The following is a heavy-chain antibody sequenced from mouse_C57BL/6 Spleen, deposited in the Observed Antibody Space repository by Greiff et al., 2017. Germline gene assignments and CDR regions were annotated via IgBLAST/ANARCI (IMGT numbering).Heavy chain of an antibody. V-gene: IGHV5-6*01. CDR3: ARDYYGSRGYFDV. CDR2: ISSGGSYT. J-gene: IGHJ1*03. CDR1: GFTFSSYG. D-gene: IGHD1-1*01. Sequence: EVMLVESGGDLVKPGGSLKLSCAASGFTFSSYGMSWVSQTPDKRLEWVATISSGGSYTYYPDSVKGRFTISRDNAKNTLYLQMSSLKSEDTAMYYCARDYYGSRGYFDVWGTGTTVTVSS.